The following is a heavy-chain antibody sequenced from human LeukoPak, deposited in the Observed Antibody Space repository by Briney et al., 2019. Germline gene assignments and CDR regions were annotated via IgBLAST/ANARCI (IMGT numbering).Heavy chain of an antibody. CDR1: GGSFSGYY. Sequence: PSETLSLTCAVYGGSFSGYYWSWIRQPPGKGLEWIGEINHSGSTNYNPSLKSRVTISVDTSKNQFSLKLSSVTAADTAVYYCAREHHYYDSSGKREAFDIWGQGTMVTVSS. CDR2: INHSGST. D-gene: IGHD3-22*01. CDR3: AREHHYYDSSGKREAFDI. J-gene: IGHJ3*02. V-gene: IGHV4-34*01.